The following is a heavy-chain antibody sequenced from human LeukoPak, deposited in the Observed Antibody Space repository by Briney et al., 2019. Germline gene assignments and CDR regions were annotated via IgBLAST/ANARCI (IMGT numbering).Heavy chain of an antibody. D-gene: IGHD2-15*01. V-gene: IGHV3-30*04. CDR3: ARVRDVVVAATDYYYYGMDV. J-gene: IGHJ6*02. Sequence: GGSLRLSCAASGFTFSNYAMYWVRQAPGKGLEWVAVISHDGSNKYYADSVEGRFTISRDDSKNTLYLQMSSVRVEDTAVYYCARVRDVVVAATDYYYYGMDVWGQGTTVTVSS. CDR2: ISHDGSNK. CDR1: GFTFSNYA.